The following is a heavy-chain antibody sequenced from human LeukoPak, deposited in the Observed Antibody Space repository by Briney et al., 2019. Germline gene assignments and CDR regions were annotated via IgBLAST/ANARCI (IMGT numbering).Heavy chain of an antibody. CDR1: GFTLSTYN. Sequence: PGRSLRLSCAASGFTLSTYNMKWVRQAPRKGLEWVSSISTSSSYIYYADSVKGRFTISRDNARNSLYLQMTSLRAEDTAVYYCARDRDWNSGFDYWGQGTLVTVSS. CDR3: ARDRDWNSGFDY. CDR2: ISTSSSYI. V-gene: IGHV3-21*01. D-gene: IGHD1-7*01. J-gene: IGHJ4*02.